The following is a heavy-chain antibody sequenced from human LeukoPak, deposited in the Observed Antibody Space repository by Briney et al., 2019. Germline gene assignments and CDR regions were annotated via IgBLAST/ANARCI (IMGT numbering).Heavy chain of an antibody. CDR1: GFTLSIYA. Sequence: GGSLRLSCAASGFTLSIYAMSWVRQVPGKGLEWVSNISGRGGSTHYADSVKGRFTSSRDNSKNTLYLHMNSLRAEDTALYYCAEWNSVYWYFDLWGRGTLVTVSS. D-gene: IGHD1-1*01. J-gene: IGHJ2*01. V-gene: IGHV3-23*01. CDR3: AEWNSVYWYFDL. CDR2: ISGRGGST.